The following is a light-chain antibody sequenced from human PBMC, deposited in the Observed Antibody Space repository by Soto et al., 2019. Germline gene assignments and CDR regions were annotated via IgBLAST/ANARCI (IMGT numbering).Light chain of an antibody. Sequence: QSALTQPASVSGSPGQSITISCTGTSSDVGGYNYVSWYQQHPGKAPKLMIYXXXXXPSGHPGRFSGSKSGNTASLTVSGLQAEDEADYYCSSYAGSNNFVFGTGTKVTVL. CDR2: XXX. CDR3: SSYAGSNNFV. V-gene: IGLV2-8*01. CDR1: SSDVGGYNY. J-gene: IGLJ1*01.